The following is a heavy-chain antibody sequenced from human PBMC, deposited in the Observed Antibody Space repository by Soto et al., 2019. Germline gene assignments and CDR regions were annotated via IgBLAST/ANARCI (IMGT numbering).Heavy chain of an antibody. CDR2: IGTAGGT. CDR1: GFTFSSCD. Sequence: HPGGSLRLSCAASGFTFSSCDMHWVRQATGKGLEWVSAIGTAGGTYYPGSVKGRFTISRENAKNSLYLQMSGLRADDAAVYYCAKASATGKSDGMDVWGQGTTVTVSS. CDR3: AKASATGKSDGMDV. D-gene: IGHD7-27*01. V-gene: IGHV3-13*01. J-gene: IGHJ6*02.